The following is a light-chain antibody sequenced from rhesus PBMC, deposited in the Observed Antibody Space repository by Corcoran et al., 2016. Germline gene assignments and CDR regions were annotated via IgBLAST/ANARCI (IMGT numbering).Light chain of an antibody. Sequence: DIQMTQSPSSLSASVGDRVTITCRASQGISSYLAWYQQKPGKAPKLLIYAASTLQSGVPSRFSGSGSGTDFTLTISSLQPEDFATYNWQQPNSYPLTFGGGTKVELK. CDR2: AAS. J-gene: IGKJ4*01. V-gene: IGKV1-25*01. CDR1: QGISSY. CDR3: QQPNSYPLT.